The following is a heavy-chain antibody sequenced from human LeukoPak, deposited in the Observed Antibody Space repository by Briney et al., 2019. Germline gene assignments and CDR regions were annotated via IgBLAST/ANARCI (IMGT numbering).Heavy chain of an antibody. J-gene: IGHJ5*02. Sequence: GGSLRLSCTASGFTFGVYVMSWVREAPGKGRGGVGFIRSKAYGGTTEYAASVKGRFTISRDDSKSIAYLQMNSLKTEDTAVYYCTRGAGSLDPWGQGTLVTVSS. D-gene: IGHD3-10*01. V-gene: IGHV3-49*04. CDR3: TRGAGSLDP. CDR2: IRSKAYGGTT. CDR1: GFTFGVYV.